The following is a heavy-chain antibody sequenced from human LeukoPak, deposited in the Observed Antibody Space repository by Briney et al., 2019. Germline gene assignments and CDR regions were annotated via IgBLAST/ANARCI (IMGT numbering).Heavy chain of an antibody. CDR3: ASTTVGIAAAGTRFDH. J-gene: IGHJ5*02. D-gene: IGHD6-13*01. CDR1: GGSISSSSYY. V-gene: IGHV4-31*03. Sequence: SETLSLTCTVSGGSISSSSYYWSWIRQHPGTGLEWIGYIYYSGSTYYNPSLKSRVTISVDTSKNQFSLKLSSVTAADTAVYYCASTTVGIAAAGTRFDHWGQGTLVTVSS. CDR2: IYYSGST.